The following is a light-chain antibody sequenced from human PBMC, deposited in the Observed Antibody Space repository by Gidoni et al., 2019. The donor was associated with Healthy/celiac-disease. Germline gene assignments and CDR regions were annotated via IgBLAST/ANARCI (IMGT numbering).Light chain of an antibody. Sequence: SYELTQQPSVSVSPGQTASITCSGDALPKQYAYWYQQKPGQAPVLVIYKDSERPSGIPERFSGSSSGTTVTLTISGVQAEDEADYYCQSADSSGTWVFGGGTKLTVL. J-gene: IGLJ3*02. CDR2: KDS. CDR1: ALPKQY. V-gene: IGLV3-25*03. CDR3: QSADSSGTWV.